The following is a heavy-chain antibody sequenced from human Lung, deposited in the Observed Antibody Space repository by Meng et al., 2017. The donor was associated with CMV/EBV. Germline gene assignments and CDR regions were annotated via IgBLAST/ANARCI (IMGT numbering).Heavy chain of an antibody. D-gene: IGHD1-26*01. Sequence: VSGVSISTDHWWSWVRQPPGKGLEWIGEIYRSGSTNYSPSLKSRVTISIDRSKNQFSLRLTSVTAADTAVYYCAKEWLDATTGQFDYWGQGTLVTVSS. CDR1: GVSISTDHW. CDR2: IYRSGST. V-gene: IGHV4-4*02. J-gene: IGHJ4*02. CDR3: AKEWLDATTGQFDY.